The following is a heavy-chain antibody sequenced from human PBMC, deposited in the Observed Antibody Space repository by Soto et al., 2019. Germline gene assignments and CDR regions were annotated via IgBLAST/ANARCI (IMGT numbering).Heavy chain of an antibody. V-gene: IGHV4-4*02. CDR2: IYHVGFT. CDR3: ARVRPPTSTSPAAVLYYFDY. Sequence: QVHLQESGPGLVKPSGTLSLTCGVSGASVSSSHWWTWVRQPPGKGLEWIGEIYHVGFTSYNPSLKSRVIMSMDQSRNQFSLKMSSVTAADTAVYYCARVRPPTSTSPAAVLYYFDYWGQGSLVTVSS. CDR1: GASVSSSHW. J-gene: IGHJ4*02. D-gene: IGHD2-2*01.